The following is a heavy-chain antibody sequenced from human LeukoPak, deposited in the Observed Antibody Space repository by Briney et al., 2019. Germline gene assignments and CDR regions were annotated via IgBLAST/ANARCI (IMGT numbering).Heavy chain of an antibody. J-gene: IGHJ6*03. Sequence: SETLSLTCAVSGASICTSSYDWGWIRQPPGQGLEWIRNIYYSGSTPYNPSLKSRVTISVDTSKTQFSLTWTTLTAADTAGSYIAMRVRSTLIRGARGYYHYYMDVWGKGTTVTVSS. CDR3: AMRVRSTLIRGARGYYHYYMDV. V-gene: IGHV4-39*01. D-gene: IGHD3-10*01. CDR1: GASICTSSYD. CDR2: IYYSGST.